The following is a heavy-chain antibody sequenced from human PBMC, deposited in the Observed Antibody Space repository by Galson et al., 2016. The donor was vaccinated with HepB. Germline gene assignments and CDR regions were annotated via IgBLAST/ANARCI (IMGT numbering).Heavy chain of an antibody. CDR1: GFTFSNYD. CDR2: INNDGSNT. Sequence: SLRLSCAASGFTFSNYDMHWVRQAPGKGLVWVSRINNDGSNTTYADSVKGRFTISRDDAKNTLYLQMNTLRVEDTAVYYCTGETRWYFDLWGRGTLLTVSS. V-gene: IGHV3-74*03. J-gene: IGHJ2*01. CDR3: TGETRWYFDL.